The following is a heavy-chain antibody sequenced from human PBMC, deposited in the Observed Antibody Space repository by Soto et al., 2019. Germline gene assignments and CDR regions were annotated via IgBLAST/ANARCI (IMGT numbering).Heavy chain of an antibody. CDR2: ISPESGAT. J-gene: IGHJ4*02. CDR3: GRGRSGQIVVFY. CDR1: GYTFTGHY. D-gene: IGHD1-26*01. V-gene: IGHV1-2*02. Sequence: ASVKVSCKASGYTFTGHYTHWVRQAPEQGPEWMGEISPESGATRYAQKFQGRVTMTRDMSITTVYMELNNLSPDDTAVYYCGRGRSGQIVVFYWGQGTPVTVSS.